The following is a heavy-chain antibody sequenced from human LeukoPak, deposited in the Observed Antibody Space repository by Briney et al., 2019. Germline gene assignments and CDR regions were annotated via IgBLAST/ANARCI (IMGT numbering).Heavy chain of an antibody. CDR3: TTRVNYYDSSGYWVWEYYYYGMDV. D-gene: IGHD3-22*01. J-gene: IGHJ6*02. CDR2: ISSNGGST. Sequence: GGSLRLSRSASGFTFSSYAMHWVRQAPGKGLEYVSAISSNGGSTYYADSVKGRFTISRDDSKNTLYLQMNSLKTEDTAVYYCTTRVNYYDSSGYWVWEYYYYGMDVWGQGTTVTVSS. V-gene: IGHV3-64*04. CDR1: GFTFSSYA.